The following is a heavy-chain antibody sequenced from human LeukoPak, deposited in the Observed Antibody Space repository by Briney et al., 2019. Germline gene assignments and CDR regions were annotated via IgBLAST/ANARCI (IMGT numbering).Heavy chain of an antibody. V-gene: IGHV4-61*02. CDR2: IYTSGST. Sequence: SQTPSLTCTVSGGSISSGSYYWSWIRQPAGKGLEWIGRIYTSGSTNYNPSLKSRVTISVDTSKNQFSLKLSSVTAADTAVYYCARDYGYSYGFYYYYMDVWGKGTTVTVSS. CDR1: GGSISSGSYY. J-gene: IGHJ6*03. CDR3: ARDYGYSYGFYYYYMDV. D-gene: IGHD5-18*01.